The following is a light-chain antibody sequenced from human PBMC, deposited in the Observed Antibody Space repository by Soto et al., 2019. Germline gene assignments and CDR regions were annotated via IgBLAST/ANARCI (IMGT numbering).Light chain of an antibody. J-gene: IGKJ3*01. V-gene: IGKV4-1*01. Sequence: DIVMTQSPDSLAVSLGERATINCKSSQSVLYSSNNKNYLAWYQQKPGQPPKLLIHCASTRESGVPDRFSGRGSGTDFTLTISNLQAEDVAVDSCQQYYSPPPSFGPGTQVDIK. CDR2: CAS. CDR1: QSVLYSSNNKNY. CDR3: QQYYSPPPS.